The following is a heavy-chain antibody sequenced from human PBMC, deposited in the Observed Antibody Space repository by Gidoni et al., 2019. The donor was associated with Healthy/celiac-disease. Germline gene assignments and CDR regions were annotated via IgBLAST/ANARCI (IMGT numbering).Heavy chain of an antibody. CDR3: ARSTSTSCNYFDY. CDR1: GGSISSYY. J-gene: IGHJ4*02. V-gene: IGHV4-59*08. CDR2: IYYSGST. D-gene: IGHD2-2*01. Sequence: QVQLQASGPGLVKPSETLSLTCTVSGGSISSYYWSWIRQPPGKGLEWIGYIYYSGSTNYNPSLKSRVTISVDTSKNQFSLKLSSVTAADTAVYYCARSTSTSCNYFDYWGQGTLVTVSS.